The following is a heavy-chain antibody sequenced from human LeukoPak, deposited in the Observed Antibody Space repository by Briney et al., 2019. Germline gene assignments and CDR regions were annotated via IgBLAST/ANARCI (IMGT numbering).Heavy chain of an antibody. Sequence: GGSLRLSCAVSGFSFSIYYMSWVRQPPGKGLEWVGNIKQNGSKKYHIDPVKGRFTSSRDNAKNSLYLQMHSESAEDTAVYYVAREGNGYDYVGEDYWGEGTRVSVS. J-gene: IGHJ4*02. CDR1: GFSFSIYY. D-gene: IGHD5-12*01. CDR3: AREGNGYDYVGEDY. CDR2: IKQNGSKK. V-gene: IGHV3-7*01.